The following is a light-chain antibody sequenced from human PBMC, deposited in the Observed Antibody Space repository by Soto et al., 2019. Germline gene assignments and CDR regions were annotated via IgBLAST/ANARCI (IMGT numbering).Light chain of an antibody. V-gene: IGLV2-23*02. CDR2: EVS. J-gene: IGLJ1*01. CDR3: CSYAGSSSDV. Sequence: QSALTQPASVSGSPGQSITISCTGTSSEVGSYNLVSWYQQHPGKAPKLMIYEVSKRPSGVSNRFSGSKSGNTASLTISGLQAEDEADYYCCSYAGSSSDVFGTGTKLTVL. CDR1: SSEVGSYNL.